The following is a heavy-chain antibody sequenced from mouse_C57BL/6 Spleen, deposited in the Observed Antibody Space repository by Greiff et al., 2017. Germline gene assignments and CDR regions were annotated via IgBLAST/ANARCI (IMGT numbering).Heavy chain of an antibody. V-gene: IGHV1-61*01. D-gene: IGHD2-4*01. CDR2: IYPSDSET. CDR3: ARGLPYYFDY. Sequence: VQLQQSGAELVRPGSSVKLSCKASGYTFTSYWMDWVKQRPGQGLEWIGNIYPSDSETHYNQKFKDKATLTVDKSSSTAYMQLSSLTSEDSAVYYCARGLPYYFDYWGQGTTLTVSS. J-gene: IGHJ2*01. CDR1: GYTFTSYW.